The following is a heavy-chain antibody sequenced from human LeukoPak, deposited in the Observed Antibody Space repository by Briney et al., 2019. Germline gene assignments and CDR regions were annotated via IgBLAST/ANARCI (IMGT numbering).Heavy chain of an antibody. V-gene: IGHV4-59*01. CDR2: IYCSGST. J-gene: IGHJ6*03. CDR3: ARVRSGYYYYMDV. D-gene: IGHD1-26*01. CDR1: RGSISTYY. Sequence: SETLSLTCTVSRGSISTYYWSCIPQPPGHGLEWIGYIYCSGSTNYNPSLKSRVTISVDTSKNQFSLKLSSVTAADKAVYYCARVRSGYYYYMDVWGKGTTVTISS.